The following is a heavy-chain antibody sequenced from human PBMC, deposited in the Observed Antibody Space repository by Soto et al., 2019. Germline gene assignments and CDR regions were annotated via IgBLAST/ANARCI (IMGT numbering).Heavy chain of an antibody. CDR1: GFTFSSYG. J-gene: IGHJ6*02. CDR3: AKDLVVIGAFYGMDV. Sequence: QVQLVEAGGGVVQPGRSLRLSCAASGFTFSSYGMHWVRQAPGKGLEWVAVISYDGSNKYYADSVKGRFTISRDNSKNTLYLQMNSLRAEDTAVYYCAKDLVVIGAFYGMDVWGQGTTVTVSS. CDR2: ISYDGSNK. V-gene: IGHV3-30*18. D-gene: IGHD3-22*01.